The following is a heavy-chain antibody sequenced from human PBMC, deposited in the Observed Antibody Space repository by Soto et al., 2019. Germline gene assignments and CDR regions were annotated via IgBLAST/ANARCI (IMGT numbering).Heavy chain of an antibody. J-gene: IGHJ4*02. CDR2: ISYDGSNK. Sequence: QVQLVESGGGVVQPGRSLRLSCAASGFTFSSYGMHWVRQAPGKGLEWVAVISYDGSNKYYADSVKGRFTISRDNSKNTLYLQMNSLRAEDTAVYYCAKGITYYDFWSGYFAAAFDYWGQETLVTVSS. V-gene: IGHV3-30*18. CDR1: GFTFSSYG. D-gene: IGHD3-3*01. CDR3: AKGITYYDFWSGYFAAAFDY.